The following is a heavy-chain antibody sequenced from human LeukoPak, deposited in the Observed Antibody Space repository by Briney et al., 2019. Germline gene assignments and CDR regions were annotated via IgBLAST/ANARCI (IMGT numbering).Heavy chain of an antibody. D-gene: IGHD4-17*01. CDR1: GFTLSSYA. CDR3: TKDIYAYVTNCFFDH. V-gene: IGHV3-23*01. Sequence: GGSLRLSCAASGFTLSSYAMSWVRQAPGTGLEWVSGSTVGGTNTHYADSVKGRFTISRDHSKNMLYLQMNSLRAEDTAIYYCTKDIYAYVTNCFFDHWGQGSLVTVSS. CDR2: STVGGTNT. J-gene: IGHJ4*02.